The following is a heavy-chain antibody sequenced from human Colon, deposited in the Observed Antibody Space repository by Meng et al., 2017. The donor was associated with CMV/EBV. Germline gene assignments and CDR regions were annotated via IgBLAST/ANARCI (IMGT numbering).Heavy chain of an antibody. CDR2: IKYDGSEK. J-gene: IGHJ5*02. CDR1: GFTFSSYW. D-gene: IGHD1-14*01. CDR3: GRNRVDL. Sequence: GGSLRLSCAASGFTFSSYWMSWVRQAPGKGLEWVANIKYDGSEKFYVDSVKGRFTISRDNAKNSLFLQMNSLRVDDTAVYYCGRNRVDLRGQGTLVTVSS. V-gene: IGHV3-7*01.